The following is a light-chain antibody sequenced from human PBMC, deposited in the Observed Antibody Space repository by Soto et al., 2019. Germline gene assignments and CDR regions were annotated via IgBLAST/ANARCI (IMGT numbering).Light chain of an antibody. J-gene: IGKJ5*01. Sequence: EILMTQSPATLSVSPGERVTLSCRAGQGVTTNFAWYQQESGLSPRLLIYDVSSRATGVPSRFSGTGSETDFTLTISGLQSEDSAIYFCQQYNNWPFSFGQGTRLEIK. CDR3: QQYNNWPFS. CDR1: QGVTTN. V-gene: IGKV3-15*01. CDR2: DVS.